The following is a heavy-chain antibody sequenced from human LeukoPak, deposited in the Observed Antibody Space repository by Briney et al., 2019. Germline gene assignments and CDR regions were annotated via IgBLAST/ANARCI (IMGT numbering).Heavy chain of an antibody. CDR1: GFTFSSYG. CDR3: ARDDGDSMLSLRSY. D-gene: IGHD2-21*02. V-gene: IGHV3-30*02. CDR2: IRYDGSNK. Sequence: GGSLRLSCAASGFTFSSYGMHWVRQAPGKGLEWVAFIRYDGSNKYYADSVKGRFTISRDNSKNTLYLQMNSLRAEDTAVYYCARDDGDSMLSLRSYWGQGTLVTVSS. J-gene: IGHJ4*02.